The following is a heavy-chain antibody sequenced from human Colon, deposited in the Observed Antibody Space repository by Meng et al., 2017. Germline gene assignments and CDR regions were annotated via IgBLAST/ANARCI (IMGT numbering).Heavy chain of an antibody. V-gene: IGHV3-21*01. CDR1: GFTFSTYS. D-gene: IGHD6-19*01. J-gene: IGHJ6*02. CDR2: ISSNSPYI. CDR3: ARPRSGGWPNQGMDV. Sequence: GESLKISCAASGFTFSTYSITWVRQAPGKGLEWVSSISSNSPYIHYADSVKGRFTISRDNAKNSVYLQMNSLRDEDTAVYYCARPRSGGWPNQGMDVWGQGTTVTVSS.